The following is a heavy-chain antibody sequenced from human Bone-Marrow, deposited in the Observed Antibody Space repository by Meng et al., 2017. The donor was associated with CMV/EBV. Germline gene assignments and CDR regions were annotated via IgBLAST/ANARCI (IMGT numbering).Heavy chain of an antibody. J-gene: IGHJ6*02. Sequence: ASVKVSCKASGYTFTGYYMHWVRQAPGQGLEWMGWINPNSGGTNYAQKFQGRVTMTRDTSISTAYMELSRLRSDDTAVYYCARNRRTIFGVVMRDYYYYYGMDVWGQGNTVTVSS. CDR3: ARNRRTIFGVVMRDYYYYYGMDV. D-gene: IGHD3-3*01. CDR1: GYTFTGYY. V-gene: IGHV1-2*02. CDR2: INPNSGGT.